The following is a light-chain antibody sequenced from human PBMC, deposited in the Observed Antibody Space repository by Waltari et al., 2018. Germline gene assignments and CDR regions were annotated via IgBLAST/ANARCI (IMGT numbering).Light chain of an antibody. J-gene: IGLJ2*01. CDR3: CSYAGSSTPVV. CDR2: DVS. V-gene: IGLV2-23*02. CDR1: SSDVGGYNY. Sequence: QSALTQPASVSGSPGQSITISCTGTSSDVGGYNYVSWYQQHPGKAHKLMIYDVSKRPSGVSNRFSGSKSGNTASLTISGLQAEDEADYYCCSYAGSSTPVVFGGGTKLTVL.